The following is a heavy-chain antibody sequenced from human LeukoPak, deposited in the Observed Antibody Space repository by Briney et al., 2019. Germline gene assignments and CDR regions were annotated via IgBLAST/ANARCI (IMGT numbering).Heavy chain of an antibody. J-gene: IGHJ4*02. D-gene: IGHD5-18*01. Sequence: ASETLSLTCIVSGGSISGYYWHWIRQSPGMGLEWIGYINYSGTTDYNPSLKSRVTISVDTSKNQFSLNLRSATAADTAVYYCAREYSSFEYWGQGILVTVSS. CDR1: GGSISGYY. CDR3: AREYSSFEY. CDR2: INYSGTT. V-gene: IGHV4-59*01.